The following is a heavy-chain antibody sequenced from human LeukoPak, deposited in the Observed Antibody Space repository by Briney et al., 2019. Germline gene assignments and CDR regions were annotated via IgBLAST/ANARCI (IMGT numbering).Heavy chain of an antibody. D-gene: IGHD7-27*01. CDR1: GYTFTGHY. J-gene: IGHJ2*01. Sequence: ASVKVSCKASGYTFTGHYMHWVRQAPGQGLEWMGWINPNSGGTTYAQKFQGRATMTRDTSISTAYMELNRLRSDDTPMYYCAVHWGSGWYFDLWGRGTLVTVSS. CDR3: AVHWGSGWYFDL. V-gene: IGHV1-2*02. CDR2: INPNSGGT.